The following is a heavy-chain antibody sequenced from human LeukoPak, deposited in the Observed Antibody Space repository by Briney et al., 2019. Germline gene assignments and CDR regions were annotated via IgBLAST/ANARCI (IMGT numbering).Heavy chain of an antibody. CDR1: GFTFTSSA. CDR3: AAGVRFLEWLDFDY. V-gene: IGHV1-58*02. CDR2: IVVGSGNT. Sequence: PGTSVKVSCKASGFTFTSSATQWVRQARGQRLEWIGWIVVGSGNTNYAQKFQERVTITRDMSTSTAYMELSSLRSEYTAVYYCAAGVRFLEWLDFDYWGQGTLVTVSS. J-gene: IGHJ4*02. D-gene: IGHD3-3*01.